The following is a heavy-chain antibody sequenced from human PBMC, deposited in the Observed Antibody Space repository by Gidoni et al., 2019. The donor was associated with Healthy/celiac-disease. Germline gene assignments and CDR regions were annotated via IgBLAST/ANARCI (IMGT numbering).Heavy chain of an antibody. CDR1: GGSISSGGYY. CDR2: IYYRGST. Sequence: QVQLQESGPGRGRPSKTLSLTCIVSGGSISSGGYYWSCIRQHPGKGLEWIGYIYYRGSTYYNPSRKSRVTISVVTSQNQFSLKLSSVTAADTAVYYCAIDGGYCGYDFAYWGQGPLVTVSS. CDR3: AIDGGYCGYDFAY. J-gene: IGHJ4*02. D-gene: IGHD5-12*01. V-gene: IGHV4-31*03.